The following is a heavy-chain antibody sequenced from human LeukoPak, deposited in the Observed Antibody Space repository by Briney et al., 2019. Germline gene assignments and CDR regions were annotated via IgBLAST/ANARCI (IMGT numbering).Heavy chain of an antibody. D-gene: IGHD2-15*01. CDR2: ISYDGSNK. Sequence: GGSLRLSCAASGFTFSSYGMHWVRQAPGKGLEWVAVISYDGSNKYYADSVKGRFTISRANSKNTLYLQMNSLRAEDTAVYYCAKVGPDCSGGSCYSGLDYWGQGTLVTVSS. CDR3: AKVGPDCSGGSCYSGLDY. V-gene: IGHV3-30*18. J-gene: IGHJ4*02. CDR1: GFTFSSYG.